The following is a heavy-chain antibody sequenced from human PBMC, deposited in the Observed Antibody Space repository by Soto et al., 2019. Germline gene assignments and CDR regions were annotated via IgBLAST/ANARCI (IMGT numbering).Heavy chain of an antibody. Sequence: QVQLQGSGPGQVKPSETLSLTYTVSGASISDYFYWSWIRQPAGKGLEWIGRIYTDGTTKYNPSLKSRVTLSLDKSKNQFSLRLSSVTAADTAVYYFAREVRGGFTGIFDQWGRGSRVTVSS. CDR1: GASISDYFY. D-gene: IGHD5-12*01. V-gene: IGHV4-4*07. CDR3: AREVRGGFTGIFDQ. J-gene: IGHJ4*02. CDR2: IYTDGTT.